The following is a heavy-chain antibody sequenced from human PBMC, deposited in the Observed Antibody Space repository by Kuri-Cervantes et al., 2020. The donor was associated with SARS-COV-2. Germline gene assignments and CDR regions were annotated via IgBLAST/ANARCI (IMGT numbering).Heavy chain of an antibody. J-gene: IGHJ6*02. D-gene: IGHD2-2*01. Sequence: GGSLRLSCAASGFTFSSYAMSWVRQAPGKGLEWVSAISGSGGSTYYADSVKGRFTISRDNSKNTLYLQMNSLRAEDTAVYYCAMTLPAAAPHYYYGMDVWGQGTTVTVSS. CDR2: ISGSGGST. CDR3: AMTLPAAAPHYYYGMDV. V-gene: IGHV3-23*01. CDR1: GFTFSSYA.